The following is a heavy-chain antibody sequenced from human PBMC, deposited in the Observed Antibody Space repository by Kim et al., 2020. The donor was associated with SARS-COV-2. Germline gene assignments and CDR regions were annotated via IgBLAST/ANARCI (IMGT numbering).Heavy chain of an antibody. CDR2: STYT. D-gene: IGHD2-2*01. Sequence: STYTSYADSVKGRFTISRDNAKKSLYMQMNSLRVEDTAVYYCARSSSTPPNWFDPWGQGTLVTVSS. V-gene: IGHV3-21*01. J-gene: IGHJ5*02. CDR3: ARSSSTPPNWFDP.